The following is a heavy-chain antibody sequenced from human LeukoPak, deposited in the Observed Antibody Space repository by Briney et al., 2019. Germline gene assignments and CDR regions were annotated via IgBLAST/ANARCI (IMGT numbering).Heavy chain of an antibody. V-gene: IGHV3-30-3*01. D-gene: IGHD6-19*01. Sequence: GGSLRLSCAASGFTFSSYAMHWVRQAPGKGLEWVAVISFDGSNKYYADSVKGRFTISRDNSKNTLYLQMNSLRAEDTAVYYCARSEYSSGWYGDYWGQGTLVTVSS. J-gene: IGHJ4*02. CDR2: ISFDGSNK. CDR1: GFTFSSYA. CDR3: ARSEYSSGWYGDY.